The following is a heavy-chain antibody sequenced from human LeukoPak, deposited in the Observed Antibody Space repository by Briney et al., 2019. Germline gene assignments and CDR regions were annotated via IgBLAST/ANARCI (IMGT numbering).Heavy chain of an antibody. CDR2: ISYDGSNK. CDR1: GFTFSSYA. J-gene: IGHJ6*02. CDR3: ARDMSGYVRWDYYYGMDV. V-gene: IGHV3-30*04. D-gene: IGHD5-18*01. Sequence: GRSLRLSCAASGFTFSSYAMHWVRQAPGKGLEWVAVISYDGSNKYYADSVKGRFTISRDNSKNTLYLQMNSLRAEDTAVYYCARDMSGYVRWDYYYGMDVWGQGTTVTVSS.